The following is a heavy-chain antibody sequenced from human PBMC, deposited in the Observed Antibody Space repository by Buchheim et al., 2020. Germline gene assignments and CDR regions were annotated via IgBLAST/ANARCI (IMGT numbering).Heavy chain of an antibody. V-gene: IGHV4-31*01. D-gene: IGHD2-8*02. CDR3: ARVSGGKSGAYWYFDL. Sequence: QVQLQESGPGLVKPSQTLSLTCTVPGGSISSGGYYWSWIRQHPGEGLQWIAYIYYSWTTYYNPSLKSLVTMSVDTSKNQFSLKLSSVTAADTAVYYCARVSGGKSGAYWYFDLWGRGTL. CDR2: IYYSWTT. CDR1: GGSISSGGYY. J-gene: IGHJ2*01.